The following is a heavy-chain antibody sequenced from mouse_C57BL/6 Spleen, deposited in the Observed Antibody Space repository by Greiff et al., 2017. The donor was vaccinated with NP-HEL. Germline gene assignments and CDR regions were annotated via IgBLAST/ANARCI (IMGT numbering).Heavy chain of an antibody. D-gene: IGHD1-1*01. Sequence: VHVKQSGPELVKPGASVKISCKASGYSFTGYYMNWVKQSPEKSLEWIGEINPSTGGTTYNQKFKAKATLTVDKSSSTAYMQLKSLTSEDSAVYYCARITSYYGSPYYFDYWGQGTTLTVSS. CDR3: ARITSYYGSPYYFDY. J-gene: IGHJ2*01. CDR1: GYSFTGYY. CDR2: INPSTGGT. V-gene: IGHV1-42*01.